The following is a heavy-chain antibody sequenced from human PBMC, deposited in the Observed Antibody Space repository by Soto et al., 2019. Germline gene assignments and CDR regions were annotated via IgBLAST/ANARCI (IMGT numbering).Heavy chain of an antibody. V-gene: IGHV4-61*01. D-gene: IGHD3-10*01. CDR1: GDSVSSGTYF. J-gene: IGHJ4*02. Sequence: SETLSLTCTVSGDSVSSGTYFWSWIRQPPGKGLEWIGYVYYSGSTNYNPTLKSRLTMSVDTSKNQVVLTMTNMDPVDTATYYCAHRPIYGSGSHFDYWGQGTLVTVSS. CDR2: VYYSGST. CDR3: AHRPIYGSGSHFDY.